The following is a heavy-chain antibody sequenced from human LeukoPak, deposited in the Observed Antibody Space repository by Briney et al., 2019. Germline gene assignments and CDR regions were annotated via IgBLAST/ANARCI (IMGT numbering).Heavy chain of an antibody. Sequence: PGGSLRLSCAASGFTFSSYAMSWVRQAPGKGLEWVSTISGGGTTYYADSVKGRFTISRDNSKNTLYLQMNSLRAEDAYVYYSAKVPMGYDFGRSYMDVWGKGTTVTVSS. J-gene: IGHJ6*03. D-gene: IGHD3-3*01. V-gene: IGHV3-23*01. CDR1: GFTFSSYA. CDR3: AKVPMGYDFGRSYMDV. CDR2: ISGGGTT.